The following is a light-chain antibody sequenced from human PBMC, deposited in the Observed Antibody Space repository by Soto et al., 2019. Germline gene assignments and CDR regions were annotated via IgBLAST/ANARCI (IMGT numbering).Light chain of an antibody. Sequence: EIVMTQSPATLSVSPGERATLSCRASQSVSSNLAWYQQKPGQAPRLLIYGASTKATGIPARFSGSGSGTDFTLTISSLQSEDFAIYFCQQYNNWLPDRTFGQGTKVEIK. V-gene: IGKV3-15*01. CDR1: QSVSSN. J-gene: IGKJ1*01. CDR2: GAS. CDR3: QQYNNWLPDRT.